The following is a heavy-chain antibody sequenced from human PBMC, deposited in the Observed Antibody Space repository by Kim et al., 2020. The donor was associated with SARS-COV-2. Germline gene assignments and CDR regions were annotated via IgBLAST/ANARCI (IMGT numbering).Heavy chain of an antibody. V-gene: IGHV3-74*01. J-gene: IGHJ4*02. CDR3: ARIEPTIGGEVGY. CDR2: INSDGSST. D-gene: IGHD5-12*01. CDR1: GFTFSSYW. Sequence: GGSLRLSCAASGFTFSSYWMHWVRQAPGKGLVWVSRINSDGSSTSYADSVKGRFTISRDNAKNTLYLKMNSLRAEDTAVYYCARIEPTIGGEVGYWGQGTLVTVSS.